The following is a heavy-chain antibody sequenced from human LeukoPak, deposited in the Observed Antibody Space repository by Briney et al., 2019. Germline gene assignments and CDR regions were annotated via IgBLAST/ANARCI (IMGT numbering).Heavy chain of an antibody. D-gene: IGHD3-22*01. CDR3: AKDSSGYYSSPATDY. V-gene: IGHV3-23*01. CDR2: ITGSGDTT. Sequence: GGSLRLSCAASGFTFTSYAMSWVRQAPGKGLEWVSAITGSGDTTYYAASVKGRFTISRDNSKNTLYLQMSSLRAEDTAVYYCAKDSSGYYSSPATDYWGQGTLVTVSS. CDR1: GFTFTSYA. J-gene: IGHJ4*02.